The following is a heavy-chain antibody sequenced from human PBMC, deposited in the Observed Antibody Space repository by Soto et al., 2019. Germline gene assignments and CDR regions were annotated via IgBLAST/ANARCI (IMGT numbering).Heavy chain of an antibody. D-gene: IGHD3-10*01. CDR1: GFTFGDYA. CDR3: TRVGSGSYYILEGGSGWPARIDY. Sequence: GGSLRLSCTASGFTFGDYAMSWFRQAPGKGLEWVGFIRSKAYGGTTEYAASVKGRFTISRDDSKSIAYLQMNSLKTEDTAVYYCTRVGSGSYYILEGGSGWPARIDYWGQGTLVTVSS. J-gene: IGHJ4*02. V-gene: IGHV3-49*03. CDR2: IRSKAYGGTT.